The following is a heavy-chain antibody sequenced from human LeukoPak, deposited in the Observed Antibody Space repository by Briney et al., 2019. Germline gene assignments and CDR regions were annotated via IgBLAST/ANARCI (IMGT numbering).Heavy chain of an antibody. V-gene: IGHV4-38-2*02. D-gene: IGHD2-2*01. J-gene: IGHJ4*02. CDR3: ASSGESPAAILPDFDY. Sequence: PSETLSLTCTVSGYSISSGYYWGWIRQPPGKGLEWIGSIYHSGSTYYNPSLKSRVTISVDTSKNQFSLKLSSVTAADTAVYYCASSGESPAAILPDFDYWGQGTLVAVSS. CDR1: GYSISSGYY. CDR2: IYHSGST.